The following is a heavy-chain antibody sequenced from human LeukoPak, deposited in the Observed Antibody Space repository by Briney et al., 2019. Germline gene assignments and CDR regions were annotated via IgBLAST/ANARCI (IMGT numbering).Heavy chain of an antibody. D-gene: IGHD5-18*01. V-gene: IGHV3-20*01. CDR3: ARVETDTAMVTEWFDP. J-gene: IGHJ5*02. CDR1: GFTFDDYG. Sequence: GGSLRLSCAASGFTFDDYGMSWVRQAPGKGLEWVSGINWNGGSTGYADSVKGRFTISRDNAKNSLYLQMNSLRAEDTALYHCARVETDTAMVTEWFDPWGQGTLVTVSS. CDR2: INWNGGST.